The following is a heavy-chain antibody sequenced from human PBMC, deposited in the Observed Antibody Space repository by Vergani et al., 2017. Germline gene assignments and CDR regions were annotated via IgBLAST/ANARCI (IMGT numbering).Heavy chain of an antibody. Sequence: VQLVESGGGLVQPGGSLRLSCAASGFTFSTYSMNWVRQAPGKGLEWIGSIYYSGSTYYNPSLKSRVTISVDTSKNQFSLKLSSVTAADTAVYYCARLGRDGYNPPYFDYWGQGTLVTVSS. J-gene: IGHJ4*02. D-gene: IGHD5-24*01. V-gene: IGHV4-59*05. CDR2: IYYSGST. CDR3: ARLGRDGYNPPYFDY. CDR1: GFTFSTYSMN.